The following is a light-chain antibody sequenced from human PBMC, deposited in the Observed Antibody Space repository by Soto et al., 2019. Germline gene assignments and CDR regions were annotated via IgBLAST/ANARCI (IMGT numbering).Light chain of an antibody. Sequence: EIVMTQSPATLSVSPGERVTLSCRASQSLTSSLAWNQQKPGQAPRLLIYGASTRATGTPARFSGSGSGTEFTLTISSLQSEDFAVYYCQQYNNWPDMYTFGQGTKLEIK. CDR1: QSLTSS. J-gene: IGKJ2*01. CDR3: QQYNNWPDMYT. CDR2: GAS. V-gene: IGKV3-15*01.